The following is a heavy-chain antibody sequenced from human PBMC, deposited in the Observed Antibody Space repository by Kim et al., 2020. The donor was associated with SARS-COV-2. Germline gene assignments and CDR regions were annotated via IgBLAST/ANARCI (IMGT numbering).Heavy chain of an antibody. Sequence: GGSLRLSCAASGFTFSSYAMHWVRQAPGKGLEWVAVISYDGSNKYYADSVKGRFTISRDNSKNTLYLQMNSLRAEDTAVYYCARVKRTYNWNLFYYYYYGMDVWGQETTVTVSS. V-gene: IGHV3-30*04. J-gene: IGHJ6*02. CDR3: ARVKRTYNWNLFYYYYYGMDV. CDR1: GFTFSSYA. D-gene: IGHD1-1*01. CDR2: ISYDGSNK.